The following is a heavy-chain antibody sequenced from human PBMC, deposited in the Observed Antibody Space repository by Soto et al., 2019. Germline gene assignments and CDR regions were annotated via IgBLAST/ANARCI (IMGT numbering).Heavy chain of an antibody. J-gene: IGHJ5*02. CDR1: GGSISSYY. CDR2: IYYSGT. V-gene: IGHV4-59*12. D-gene: IGHD6-13*01. CDR3: ARVEVPESSSWHPCDP. Sequence: SETLSLTCSVSGGSISSYYWSWIRRPPGKGLEWIAYIYYSGTSYDPSLKSRVSISLHTSKNQFSLKLSSVTAADTAVYYCARVEVPESSSWHPCDPWGQGTLVTVSS.